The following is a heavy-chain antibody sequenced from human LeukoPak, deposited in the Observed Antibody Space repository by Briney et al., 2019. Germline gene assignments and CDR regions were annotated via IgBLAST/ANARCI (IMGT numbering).Heavy chain of an antibody. D-gene: IGHD3-3*01. Sequence: GGSLRLSCAASGFTFSSYAMSWVRQAPGKGLEWVSAISGSGGSTYYADSVKGRFTISRDNSKNTLYLQMNSLRAEDTAVYYCAKGHDFWSGYRIGEYFDYWGQGTLVTVSS. V-gene: IGHV3-23*01. J-gene: IGHJ4*02. CDR2: ISGSGGST. CDR1: GFTFSSYA. CDR3: AKGHDFWSGYRIGEYFDY.